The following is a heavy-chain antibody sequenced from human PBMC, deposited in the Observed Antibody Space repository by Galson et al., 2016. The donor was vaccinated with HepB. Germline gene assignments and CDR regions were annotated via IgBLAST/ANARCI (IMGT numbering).Heavy chain of an antibody. CDR2: TGDSGVNK. D-gene: IGHD3-10*01. CDR1: GFSFSTYG. V-gene: IGHV3-23*01. Sequence: SLRLSCAAFGFSFSTYGMSWVRQAPGKGPEWVSATGDSGVNKYYAESVRGHFTISRDNSMNTLSLQMNNLRVVDTAVYYCARDRSRMIRGVVYTDWGLGTLVTVSP. CDR3: ARDRSRMIRGVVYTD. J-gene: IGHJ4*02.